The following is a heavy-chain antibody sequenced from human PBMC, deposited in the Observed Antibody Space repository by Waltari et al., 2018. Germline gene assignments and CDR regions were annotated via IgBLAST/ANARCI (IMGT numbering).Heavy chain of an antibody. CDR3: ARTMGERDY. Sequence: QLQLQESGPGLVKPSETLSLTCAVYGGSFSGYYWSWIRQPPGKGLEWIGEINHSGSTNYNPSLKSRVTISVDTSKNQFSLKLSSVTAADTAVYYCARTMGERDYWGQGTLVTVSS. D-gene: IGHD3-16*01. CDR1: GGSFSGYY. J-gene: IGHJ4*02. CDR2: INHSGST. V-gene: IGHV4-34*01.